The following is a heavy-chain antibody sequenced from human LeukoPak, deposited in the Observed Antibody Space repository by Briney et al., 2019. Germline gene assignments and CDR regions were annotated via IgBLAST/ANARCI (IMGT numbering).Heavy chain of an antibody. Sequence: ASVKVSCKASGYTFTSYDINWVRQATGQGLEWMGWMNPNSGITGYAQKFQGGATMTRNTSISTAYMELSSLRSEDTAVYYCARDDPYSSSWLFDYWGQGTLVTVSS. CDR2: MNPNSGIT. CDR1: GYTFTSYD. J-gene: IGHJ4*02. D-gene: IGHD6-13*01. CDR3: ARDDPYSSSWLFDY. V-gene: IGHV1-8*01.